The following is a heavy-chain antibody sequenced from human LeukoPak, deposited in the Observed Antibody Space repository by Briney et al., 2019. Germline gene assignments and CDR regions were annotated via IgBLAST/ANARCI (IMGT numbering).Heavy chain of an antibody. CDR1: GYTFISYA. D-gene: IGHD3-3*01. CDR2: INAGNGNT. V-gene: IGHV1-3*01. Sequence: ASVKVSCKASGYTFISYAIHWVRQAPGQRLEWMGLINAGNGNTKYSEKFQGRVTITRDTSANTAYMGVSSLRSEDTAVYYCARVLLEFGGWFDPWGQGTLVTVSS. CDR3: ARVLLEFGGWFDP. J-gene: IGHJ5*02.